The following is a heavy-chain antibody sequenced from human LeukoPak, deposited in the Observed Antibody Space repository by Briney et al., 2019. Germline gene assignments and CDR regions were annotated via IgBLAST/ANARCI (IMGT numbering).Heavy chain of an antibody. J-gene: IGHJ4*02. CDR2: ISSSSSTI. D-gene: IGHD6-6*01. V-gene: IGHV3-48*02. CDR3: ARDMGIAARPACFDY. CDR1: GFTFSSYS. Sequence: GGSLRLSCAASGFTFSSYSMNWVRQAPGKGLEWVSYISSSSSTIYYADSVRGRFTISRDNAKNSLYLQMNSLRDEDTAVYYCARDMGIAARPACFDYWGQGTLVTVSS.